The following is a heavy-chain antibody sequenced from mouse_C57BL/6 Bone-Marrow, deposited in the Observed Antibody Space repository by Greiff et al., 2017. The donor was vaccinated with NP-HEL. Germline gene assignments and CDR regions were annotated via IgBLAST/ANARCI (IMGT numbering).Heavy chain of an antibody. Sequence: QVQLKQSGAELVRPGTSVKVSCKASGYAFTNYLIEWVKQRPGQGLEWIGVINPGSGGTNYNEKFKGKATLTVDKSSSTAYMQLSSLRSEDSAVYFCSRSHYVSSYDYWGQGTTLTVSS. D-gene: IGHD1-1*01. CDR2: INPGSGGT. CDR1: GYAFTNYL. CDR3: SRSHYVSSYDY. J-gene: IGHJ2*01. V-gene: IGHV1-54*01.